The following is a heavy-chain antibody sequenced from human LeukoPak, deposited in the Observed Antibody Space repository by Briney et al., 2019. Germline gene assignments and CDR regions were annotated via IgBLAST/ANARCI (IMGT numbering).Heavy chain of an antibody. CDR2: ISSSSSTI. CDR3: ARNLVLRDILWGILDY. D-gene: IGHD6-6*01. J-gene: IGHJ4*02. Sequence: GGSLRLSCAASGFTFSSYSMNWVRQGPGKGLEWVSYISSSSSTIYYADAVKGRFTISRDNAKNSLYLQMNSLRAEDTAMYYWARNLVLRDILWGILDYWGQGTLVTVTS. V-gene: IGHV3-48*04. CDR1: GFTFSSYS.